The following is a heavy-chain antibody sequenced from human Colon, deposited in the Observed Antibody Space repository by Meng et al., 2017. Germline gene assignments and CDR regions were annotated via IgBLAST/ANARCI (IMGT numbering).Heavy chain of an antibody. CDR1: GGSISSYY. D-gene: IGHD4-17*01. CDR3: AREGGPVTEPYYFDY. J-gene: IGHJ4*02. CDR2: IYTSGST. Sequence: SETLSLTCTVSGGSISSYYWSWIRQPAGKGLEWIGRIYTSGSTNHNPSLKSRVTMSVDTSKNQFSLKLSSVTAADTAVYYCAREGGPVTEPYYFDYWGQGTLVTVSS. V-gene: IGHV4-4*07.